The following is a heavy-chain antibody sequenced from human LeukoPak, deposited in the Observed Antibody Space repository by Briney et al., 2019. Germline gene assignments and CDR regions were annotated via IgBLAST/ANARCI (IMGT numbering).Heavy chain of an antibody. D-gene: IGHD3-10*01. CDR3: CKGDYYGSGSYPGY. J-gene: IGHJ4*02. V-gene: IGHV3-49*04. CDR2: IRSKAYGGTT. CDR1: GFTFSSYG. Sequence: GRSLRLSCAASGFTFSSYGMHWVRQAPGKGLEWVGFIRSKAYGGTTEYAASVKGRFTISRDDSKSIAYLQMNSLKTEDTAVYYCCKGDYYGSGSYPGYWGQGTLVTVSS.